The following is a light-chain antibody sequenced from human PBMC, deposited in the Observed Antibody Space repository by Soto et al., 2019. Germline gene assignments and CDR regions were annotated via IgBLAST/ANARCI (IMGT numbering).Light chain of an antibody. CDR1: SSDVGGYNY. Sequence: QSALTQPPSASGSPGQSVTISCTGTSSDVGGYNYVSWYQQHPGKAPKLMICEVSKRPSGVPDRFSASKSGNTASLTVSGLQGEDEADYYRSSYAGRNNSVVFGGGTQLTVL. CDR3: SSYAGRNNSVV. V-gene: IGLV2-8*01. J-gene: IGLJ2*01. CDR2: EVS.